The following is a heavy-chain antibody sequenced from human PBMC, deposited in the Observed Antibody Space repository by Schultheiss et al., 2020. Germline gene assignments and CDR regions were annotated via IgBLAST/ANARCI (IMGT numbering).Heavy chain of an antibody. Sequence: GGSVRRSWEVSGFTFSGCAMHWVCQAPGKGLEWVASISSSSSYIYYAHSVKGRFTISRDNAKNYLYLQMNSLRAEDTVLYYCARGVGLYYDILTGYYTYWGQGTLVTVSS. V-gene: IGHV3-21*01. D-gene: IGHD3-9*01. J-gene: IGHJ4*02. CDR1: GFTFSGCA. CDR3: ARGVGLYYDILTGYYTY. CDR2: ISSSSSYI.